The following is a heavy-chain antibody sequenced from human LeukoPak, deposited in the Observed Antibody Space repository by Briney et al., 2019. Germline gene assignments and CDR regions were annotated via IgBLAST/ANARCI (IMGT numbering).Heavy chain of an antibody. CDR3: ARDLGYYGSGRHSSYNWFDP. V-gene: IGHV4-59*01. D-gene: IGHD3-10*01. CDR2: IYYSGST. Sequence: SETLSLTCTVSGGSISSYYWSWIRQPPGKGLEWIGYIYYSGSTNYNPSLKSRVTISVDTSKNQFSLKLSSVTAADTAVYYCARDLGYYGSGRHSSYNWFDPWGQGTLVTVSS. J-gene: IGHJ5*02. CDR1: GGSISSYY.